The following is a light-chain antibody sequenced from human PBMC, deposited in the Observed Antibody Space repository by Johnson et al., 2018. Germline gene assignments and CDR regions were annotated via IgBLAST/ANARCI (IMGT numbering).Light chain of an antibody. CDR1: SSNIGNNY. V-gene: IGLV1-51*02. CDR2: ENN. J-gene: IGLJ1*01. Sequence: QSVLTQPPSVSAAPGQKVTISCSGSSSNIGNNYVSWYQQLPGTAPKLLIYENNKRPSGIPDRFSGSKSGTSATLGITGLQTGDEADYYCGTWDSSPSAGNVFGTVTKVTGL. CDR3: GTWDSSPSAGNV.